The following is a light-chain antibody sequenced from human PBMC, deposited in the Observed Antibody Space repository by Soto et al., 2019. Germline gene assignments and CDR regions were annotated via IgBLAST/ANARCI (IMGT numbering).Light chain of an antibody. J-gene: IGKJ2*01. CDR3: QQYNSYSPYT. V-gene: IGKV1-5*03. CDR1: QSISSW. CDR2: KAS. Sequence: DIQMTQSPSTLSASVGDRVTITCRASQSISSWLAWYQQKPGKAPKLLIYKASSLESGVPSRFSGSGSGTECTLTISSLQPDDFGTYYCQQYNSYSPYTFGQGTKLEIK.